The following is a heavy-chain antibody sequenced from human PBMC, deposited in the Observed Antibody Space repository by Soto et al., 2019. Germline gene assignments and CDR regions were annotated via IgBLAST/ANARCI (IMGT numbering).Heavy chain of an antibody. D-gene: IGHD3-22*01. Sequence: GGALRLSCAASGFTFTTACINWVLQAPGKXLEWVGRTKSKNAGGKADFHENVRGRLDISTDDSKSMAYLQMKRLKPEDTAVYYCTTDSSFTMKLVRFDYWGLGTLVTVSS. CDR2: TKSKNAGGKA. CDR3: TTDSSFTMKLVRFDY. J-gene: IGHJ4*01. V-gene: IGHV3-15*07. CDR1: GFTFTTAC.